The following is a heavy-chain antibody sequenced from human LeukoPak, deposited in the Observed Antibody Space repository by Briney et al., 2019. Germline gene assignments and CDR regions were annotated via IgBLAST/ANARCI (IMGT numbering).Heavy chain of an antibody. V-gene: IGHV3-21*01. D-gene: IGHD4-23*01. CDR1: GFPFSDYS. J-gene: IGHJ3*02. CDR3: ARVNYGGIYAFDI. CDR2: ISSSSSYI. Sequence: GGSLRLSCAASGFPFSDYSMNWVRQAPGKGLEWVSSISSSSSYIYYADSVKGRFTISRDNAKNSLYLQMNSLRAEDTAVYYCARVNYGGIYAFDIWGQGTMVTVSS.